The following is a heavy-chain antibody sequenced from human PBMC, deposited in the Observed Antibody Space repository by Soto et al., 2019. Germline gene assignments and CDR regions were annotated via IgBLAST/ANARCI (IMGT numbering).Heavy chain of an antibody. CDR2: IKQDGSDK. J-gene: IGHJ4*02. CDR3: AKVKSIAGQE. V-gene: IGHV3-7*05. D-gene: IGHD6-6*01. CDR1: GFTFSSYW. Sequence: EVQLVESGGGLVQPGGSLRLSCAASGFTFSSYWMSWVRQAPGKGLEWVANIKQDGSDKYDVDSVKGRFNISRDNAKKSLYLQINSLTAEYTAIYDCAKVKSIAGQEWGQGTLVTVSS.